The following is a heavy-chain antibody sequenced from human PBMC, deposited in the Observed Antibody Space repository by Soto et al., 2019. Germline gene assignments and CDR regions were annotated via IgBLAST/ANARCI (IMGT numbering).Heavy chain of an antibody. CDR3: ARDTSLAYCGGDCYFDY. CDR2: ISSSSSYI. CDR1: GFTFSSYS. Sequence: GGSLRLSCAASGFTFSSYSMNWVRQAPGKGLEWVSSISSSSSYIYYADSVKGRFTISRDNAKNSLYLQMNSLRAEDTAVYYCARDTSLAYCGGDCYFDYWGQEPWSPSPQ. V-gene: IGHV3-21*01. D-gene: IGHD2-21*01. J-gene: IGHJ4*01.